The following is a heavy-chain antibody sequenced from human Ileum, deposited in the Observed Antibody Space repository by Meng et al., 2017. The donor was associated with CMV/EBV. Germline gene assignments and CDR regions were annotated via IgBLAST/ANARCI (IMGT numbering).Heavy chain of an antibody. CDR2: ISHSGST. D-gene: IGHD2-15*01. V-gene: IGHV4-4*01. CDR3: ARSPGWWFLDY. CDR1: GDSISSQYW. J-gene: IGHJ4*02. Sequence: CGVSGDSISSQYWWSWVRQAPGKGLEWIGEISHSGSTKYKSSLQSRVTISVDKTKNHFSLRLTSVTAADTGVYFCARSPGWWFLDYWGQGALVTVSS.